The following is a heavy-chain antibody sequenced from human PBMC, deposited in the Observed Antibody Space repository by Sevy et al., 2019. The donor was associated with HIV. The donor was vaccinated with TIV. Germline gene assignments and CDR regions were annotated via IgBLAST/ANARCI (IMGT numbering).Heavy chain of an antibody. Sequence: SETLSLTCTVSGGSVSSGSYYWSWIRQPPGKGLEWIGYIYYSGSTNYNPSLKSRFTISVDTSKNQFSLKLSSVTAADTAVYYCARGSTASIEGYYYYYYGMDVWGQGTTVTVSS. J-gene: IGHJ6*02. V-gene: IGHV4-61*01. CDR1: GGSVSSGSYY. CDR2: IYYSGST. CDR3: ARGSTASIEGYYYYYYGMDV. D-gene: IGHD3-22*01.